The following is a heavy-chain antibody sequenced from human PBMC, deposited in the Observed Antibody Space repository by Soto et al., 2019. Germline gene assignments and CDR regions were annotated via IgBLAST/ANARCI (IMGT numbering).Heavy chain of an antibody. J-gene: IGHJ4*02. V-gene: IGHV3-33*01. CDR1: GFTFSSYG. CDR2: IWYDGSNK. CDR3: ARDYSVDIVATTVDY. D-gene: IGHD5-12*01. Sequence: QVQLVESGGGVVQPGRSLRLSCAASGFTFSSYGMHWVRQAPGKGLEWVAVIWYDGSNKYYADSVKGRFTISRDNSKNTLYLQMNSLRAEDTAVYYCARDYSVDIVATTVDYWGQGTLVTVSS.